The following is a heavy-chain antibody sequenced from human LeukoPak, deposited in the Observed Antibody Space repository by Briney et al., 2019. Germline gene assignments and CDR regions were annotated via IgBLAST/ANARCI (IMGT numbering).Heavy chain of an antibody. V-gene: IGHV1-69*13. Sequence: SVKVSCKASGGTFSSYAIRWVRQAPGQGLEWMGGIIPIFGTANYAQKFQGRVTITADESTSTAYMELSSLRSEDTAVYYCARGKVPAAMADANYWGQGTLVTVSS. CDR2: IIPIFGTA. J-gene: IGHJ4*02. D-gene: IGHD2-2*01. CDR1: GGTFSSYA. CDR3: ARGKVPAAMADANY.